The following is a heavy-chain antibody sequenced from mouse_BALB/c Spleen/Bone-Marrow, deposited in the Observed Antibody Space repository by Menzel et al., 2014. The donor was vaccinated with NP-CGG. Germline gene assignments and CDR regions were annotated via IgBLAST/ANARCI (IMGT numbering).Heavy chain of an antibody. Sequence: EVQLQQSGPELVKPGASVKISCKASGYTFTDYNTHWVKQNHGKSLEWIGYIYPYNGNTGYNQKFKSKATLTVDNSSSTAYMELRSLTSEDSAVYYCARGVYYDYDVWFANWGQGTLVTVSA. CDR3: ARGVYYDYDVWFAN. D-gene: IGHD2-4*01. CDR2: IYPYNGNT. CDR1: GYTFTDYN. J-gene: IGHJ3*01. V-gene: IGHV1S29*02.